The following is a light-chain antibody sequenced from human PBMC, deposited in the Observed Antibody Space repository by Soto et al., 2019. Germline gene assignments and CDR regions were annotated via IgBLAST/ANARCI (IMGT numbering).Light chain of an antibody. CDR2: DAS. CDR3: QQYGSSGT. CDR1: QSISGK. J-gene: IGKJ1*01. Sequence: EIVMTQSPATLSLSPGERATLSCRASQSISGKLAWYQHRPGQAPRLLIYDASIRATGIPARFSGSGSGTAFTLNISSLEPEDFAVYYYQQYGSSGTFGQGTKVDIK. V-gene: IGKV3-15*01.